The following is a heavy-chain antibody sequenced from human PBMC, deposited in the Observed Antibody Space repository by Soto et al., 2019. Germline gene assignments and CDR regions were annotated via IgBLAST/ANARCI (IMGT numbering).Heavy chain of an antibody. J-gene: IGHJ6*02. CDR1: GYTFTSYA. V-gene: IGHV1-3*01. CDR2: INAGNGNT. D-gene: IGHD2-15*01. Sequence: GASVKVSCKASGYTFTSYAMHWVRQAPGQRLEWMGWINAGNGNTKYSQKFQGRVTITRDTSASTAYMELSSLRSEDTAVYYCARESVDCSGGSCYAPGYYYYGMDVWGQGTTVTVSS. CDR3: ARESVDCSGGSCYAPGYYYYGMDV.